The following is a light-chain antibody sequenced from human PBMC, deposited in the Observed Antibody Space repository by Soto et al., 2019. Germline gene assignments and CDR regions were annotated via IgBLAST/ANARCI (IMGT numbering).Light chain of an antibody. CDR1: QDISIY. J-gene: IGKJ4*01. CDR3: QQYNTH. Sequence: DIPMTQSPSTLSASVGDRVTITCRASQDISIYLAWYQQKPGQAPRLLIYKATSLESGVPSRFSGSGSGTEFTLTISSLQPDDFAIYYCQQYNTHFGGGTKVEIK. V-gene: IGKV1-5*03. CDR2: KAT.